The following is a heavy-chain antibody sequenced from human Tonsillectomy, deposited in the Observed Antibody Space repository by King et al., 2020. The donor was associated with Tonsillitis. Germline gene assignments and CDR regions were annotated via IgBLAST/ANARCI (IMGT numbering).Heavy chain of an antibody. CDR1: GYTFTSYY. Sequence: VQLVESGAEVKKPGASVKVSCKASGYTFTSYYMHWVRQAPGQGLEWMGIINPDGGSTTYGQMIQDRLPVTRETSTGTVYMELSNLRSEDTAVYYCAREMIRGQGVFDYWGQGTLVTVSS. V-gene: IGHV1-46*01. J-gene: IGHJ4*02. D-gene: IGHD3-10*01. CDR2: INPDGGST. CDR3: AREMIRGQGVFDY.